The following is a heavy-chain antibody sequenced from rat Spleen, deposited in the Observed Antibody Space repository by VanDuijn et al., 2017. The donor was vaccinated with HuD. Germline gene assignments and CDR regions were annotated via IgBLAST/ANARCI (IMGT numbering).Heavy chain of an antibody. CDR2: ITTGGGI. CDR1: GFIFSNYY. J-gene: IGHJ2*01. D-gene: IGHD1-9*01. Sequence: EVQLVESGGGLVQPGRSMSLSCATSGFIFSNYYMVWVRQAPTKGLEWVASITTGGGIYYPDSVQGRFTISRHNAKSTLYLQMDSLRSEDTATYYCVRHGYTRYYFDYWGQGVMVTVSS. CDR3: VRHGYTRYYFDY. V-gene: IGHV5-25*01.